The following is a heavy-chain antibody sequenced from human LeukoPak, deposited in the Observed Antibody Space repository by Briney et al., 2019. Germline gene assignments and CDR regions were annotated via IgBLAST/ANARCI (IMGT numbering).Heavy chain of an antibody. J-gene: IGHJ6*03. CDR2: ISSSSSTI. V-gene: IGHV3-48*01. CDR3: ARDFWGATSNYYMDV. CDR1: GFTFSSYS. D-gene: IGHD1-26*01. Sequence: PGGSLRLSCAASGFTFSSYSMNWVRQAPGKGLEWVSYISSSSSTIYYADSVKGRFTISRDNAKNSLYLQMNSLRAEDTAVYYCARDFWGATSNYYMDVWGKGTTVTVSS.